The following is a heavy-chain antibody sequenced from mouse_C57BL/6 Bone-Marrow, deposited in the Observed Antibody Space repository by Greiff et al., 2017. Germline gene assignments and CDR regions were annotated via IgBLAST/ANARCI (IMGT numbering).Heavy chain of an antibody. CDR2: IGPENGAT. CDR3: TRYDGYYEGWFAY. J-gene: IGHJ3*01. D-gene: IGHD2-3*01. V-gene: IGHV14-4*01. CDR1: GFNIKDDY. Sequence: VQLQQSGAGLVRPGASVKLSCTASGFNIKDDYMHWVRQRPEQGLEWIGWIGPENGATEYASKFQGKATISADTSSNTAYLQLSSLTSEDTAVYYCTRYDGYYEGWFAYWGQGTLVTVSA.